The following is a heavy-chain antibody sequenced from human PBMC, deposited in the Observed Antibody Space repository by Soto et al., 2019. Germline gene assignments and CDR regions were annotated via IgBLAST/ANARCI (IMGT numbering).Heavy chain of an antibody. CDR2: ISGGGGST. CDR1: GFTFSSYA. Sequence: GGSLRLSCAASGFTFSSYAMSWVRQAPGKGLEWVSAISGGGGSTYYADSVKGRFTISRDNSKDTLYLQMNSLRAEDTAVYYCANPLRGSYYLIGYWGQGTLVTVSS. J-gene: IGHJ4*02. D-gene: IGHD1-26*01. V-gene: IGHV3-23*01. CDR3: ANPLRGSYYLIGY.